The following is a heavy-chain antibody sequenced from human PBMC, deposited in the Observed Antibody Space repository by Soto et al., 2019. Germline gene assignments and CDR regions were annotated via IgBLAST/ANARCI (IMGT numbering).Heavy chain of an antibody. V-gene: IGHV1-2*02. J-gene: IGHJ6*02. CDR2: INPNNGDT. CDR1: GYSFAGYF. Sequence: QVQLVQSGAEVKKPGASVEVSCKTSGYSFAGYFVHWVRQAPGQGLEWMGWINPNNGDTNYSQKFQGRVSMTRDPPINTADMELSRLTSADTAVYYCARDFVGVVMDYGMDVWGQGTTVTVSS. CDR3: ARDFVGVVMDYGMDV. D-gene: IGHD2-15*01.